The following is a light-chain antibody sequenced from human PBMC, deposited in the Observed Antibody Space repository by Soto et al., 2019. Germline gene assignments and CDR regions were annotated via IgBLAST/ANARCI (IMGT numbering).Light chain of an antibody. CDR2: AAF. CDR1: QNILTY. Sequence: DIQMTQSPSSLSASVGDRVTITCRSSQNILTYLNWYQQIPGEVPRFLIYAAFNFHDGVPSRFSGRESGTEFTLTISSLQPEDFATYYCQHSYSVPLNFGQGTKLE. CDR3: QHSYSVPLN. V-gene: IGKV1-39*01. J-gene: IGKJ2*01.